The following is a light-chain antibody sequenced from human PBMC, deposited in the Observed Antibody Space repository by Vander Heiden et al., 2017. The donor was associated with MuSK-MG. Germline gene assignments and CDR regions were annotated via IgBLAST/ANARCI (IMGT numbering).Light chain of an antibody. CDR3: RSYDSSQRVV. CDR1: SSVIGAGYD. J-gene: IGLJ2*01. CDR2: GNR. V-gene: IGLV1-40*01. Sequence: QSVLTQPPSVSGAPGQMVNISCARSSSVIGAGYDVHWDQQLPGTATKLLISGNRHRPSEVPDRFSGAKSGTFASLAIAGLQAEDEADYYCRSYDSSQRVVFGGGTKLTVL.